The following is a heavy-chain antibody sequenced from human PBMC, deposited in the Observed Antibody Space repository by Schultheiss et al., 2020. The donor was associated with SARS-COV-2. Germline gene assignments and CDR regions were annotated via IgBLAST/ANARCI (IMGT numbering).Heavy chain of an antibody. J-gene: IGHJ4*02. D-gene: IGHD7-27*01. CDR2: IWYDGSNK. V-gene: IGHV3-33*08. CDR1: GFTFSSYW. CDR3: ARDHWVPDY. Sequence: GGSLRLSCAASGFTFSSYWMSWVRQAPGKGLEWVAVIWYDGSNKYYADSVKGRFTISRDNSKNTLYLQMNSLRAEDTAVYYCARDHWVPDYWGQGTLVTVSS.